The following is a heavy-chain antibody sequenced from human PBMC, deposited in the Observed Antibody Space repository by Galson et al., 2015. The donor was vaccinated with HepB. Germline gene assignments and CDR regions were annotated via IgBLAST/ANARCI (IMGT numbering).Heavy chain of an antibody. CDR2: ISGSGGST. CDR3: AKDPGRIVGAPNNWFDP. Sequence: SLRLSCAASGFTFSSYAMSWVRQAPGKGLEWVSAISGSGGSTYYADSVKGRFTISRDNSKNTLYLQMNSLRAEDTAVYYCAKDPGRIVGAPNNWFDPWGQGTLVTVSS. J-gene: IGHJ5*02. CDR1: GFTFSSYA. D-gene: IGHD1-26*01. V-gene: IGHV3-23*01.